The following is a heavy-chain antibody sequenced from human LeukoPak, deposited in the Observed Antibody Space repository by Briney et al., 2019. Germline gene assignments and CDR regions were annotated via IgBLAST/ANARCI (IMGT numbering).Heavy chain of an antibody. CDR2: INHSVSS. V-gene: IGHV4-34*01. J-gene: IGHJ6*03. D-gene: IGHD2-2*01. CDR3: ARGLWGSLGGVPAARYYYYYMDV. CDR1: GGSFSGYY. Sequence: SETLSLTCAVYGGSFSGYYWSWIRQPPGKGLEWIGEINHSVSSNYNPSLKSRVTISVDTYKKQFSLKLSSVTAADTAVYYCARGLWGSLGGVPAARYYYYYMDVWGKGTTVTVPS.